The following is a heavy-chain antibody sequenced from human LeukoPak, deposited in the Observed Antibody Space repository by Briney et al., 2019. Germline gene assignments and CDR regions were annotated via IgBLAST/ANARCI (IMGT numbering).Heavy chain of an antibody. V-gene: IGHV4-34*01. J-gene: IGHJ4*02. Sequence: SETLSLTCAVYGGSFSGYYWSWIRQPPGKGLEWIGEINHSGRTNYNPSLKGRVTISVHTSKNQFSLKLSSVPAADTAVYYCARVTCLVIRSRSYYPFDYWGQGTLVTVSS. D-gene: IGHD3-10*01. CDR2: INHSGRT. CDR3: ARVTCLVIRSRSYYPFDY. CDR1: GGSFSGYY.